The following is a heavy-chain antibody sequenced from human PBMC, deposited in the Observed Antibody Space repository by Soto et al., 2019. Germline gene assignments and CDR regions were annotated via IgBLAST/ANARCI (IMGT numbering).Heavy chain of an antibody. Sequence: EVQLVESGGGVVRPGGSLRLSCAASGFTFDDYGMSWVRQAPGKGLEWVSGINWNGGSTGYADSVKGRFTISRDNXXNCPYLQMSRLGGEDTALYYCARQITRGGVVAFDIWGQGTMVTVSS. V-gene: IGHV3-20*04. CDR3: ARQITRGGVVAFDI. J-gene: IGHJ3*02. CDR1: GFTFDDYG. D-gene: IGHD3-10*01. CDR2: INWNGGST.